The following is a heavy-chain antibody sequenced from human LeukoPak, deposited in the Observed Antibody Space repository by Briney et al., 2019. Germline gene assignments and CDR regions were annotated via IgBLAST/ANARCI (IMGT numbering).Heavy chain of an antibody. Sequence: GGSLRLSCAASGFTFSSYAMHWVRQAPGKGLEWVAVISYDGSNKYYADSVKGRFTISRDNSKNTLYLQMNSLRAEDTAVYYCAKDVRWYALRYAFDIWGQGTMVTVSS. D-gene: IGHD6-13*01. CDR2: ISYDGSNK. CDR3: AKDVRWYALRYAFDI. J-gene: IGHJ3*02. CDR1: GFTFSSYA. V-gene: IGHV3-30-3*01.